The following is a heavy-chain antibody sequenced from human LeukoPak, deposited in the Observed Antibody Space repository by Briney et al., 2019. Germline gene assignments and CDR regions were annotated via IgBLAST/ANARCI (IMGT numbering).Heavy chain of an antibody. CDR1: GFTFSSYA. CDR3: AKGDSSSFDWYCFDY. V-gene: IGHV3-30*04. D-gene: IGHD6-6*01. J-gene: IGHJ4*02. Sequence: QTGGPLRLSCAASGFTFSSYAMHWVRQAPGKGLEWVALISYDGSNKYYADSVKGRFTISRDNSKNTLYLQMNSLRAEDTAVYYCAKGDSSSFDWYCFDYWGQGTLVTVSS. CDR2: ISYDGSNK.